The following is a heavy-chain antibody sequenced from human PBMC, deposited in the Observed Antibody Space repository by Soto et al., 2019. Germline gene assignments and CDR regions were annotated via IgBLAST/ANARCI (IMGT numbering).Heavy chain of an antibody. V-gene: IGHV4-59*01. D-gene: IGHD1-26*01. J-gene: IGHJ4*02. Sequence: PSETLSLTCTVSGGSISNYYWTWIRQPPGKGLEWVGYIYYGGTTSYNPSLKSRVSLSVDTSKNRFSLMLTSVTAADTAVCYCARDGGIVGVNRYFDYWGQGGLVTVSS. CDR3: ARDGGIVGVNRYFDY. CDR1: GGSISNYY. CDR2: IYYGGTT.